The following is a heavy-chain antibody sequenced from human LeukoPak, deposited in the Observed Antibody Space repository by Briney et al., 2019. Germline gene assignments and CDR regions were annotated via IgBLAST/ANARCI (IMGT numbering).Heavy chain of an antibody. CDR2: IYPGDSDT. D-gene: IGHD3-22*01. V-gene: IGHV5-51*01. J-gene: IGHJ4*02. CDR1: GYSFTSYW. CDR3: ARGYYDSSGYYYYFDY. Sequence: GESLKISCKGSGYSFTSYWIGWVRQMPGKGLEWMGIIYPGDSDTRYSPSFQGQVTISADKSISTAYLQWSSLKASDTAMYYCARGYYDSSGYYYYFDYWGQGTLVTVSS.